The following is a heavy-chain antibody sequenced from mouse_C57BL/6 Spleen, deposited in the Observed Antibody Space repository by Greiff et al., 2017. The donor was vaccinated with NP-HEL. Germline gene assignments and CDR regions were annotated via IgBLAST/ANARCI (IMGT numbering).Heavy chain of an antibody. CDR1: GYTFTSYW. Sequence: VQLQQPGAELVKPGASVKLSCKASGYTFTSYWMHWVKQRPGQGLEWIGMIHPNSGSTNYNEKFKSKATLTVDKSSSTAYMQLSSLTSEDSAVYYCARSRETAQASYWGQGTTLTVSS. D-gene: IGHD3-2*02. CDR3: ARSRETAQASY. J-gene: IGHJ2*01. V-gene: IGHV1-64*01. CDR2: IHPNSGST.